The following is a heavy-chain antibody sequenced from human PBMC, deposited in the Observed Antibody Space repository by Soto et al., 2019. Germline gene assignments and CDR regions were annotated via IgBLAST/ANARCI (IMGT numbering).Heavy chain of an antibody. Sequence: PSETLSLTCTVSGGSISSYYWSWIRQPPGKGLEWIGYIYYSGSTNYNPSLKSRVTISVDTSKNQFSLKLSRLRSDDTAVYYCAGTSCSSTTCPTTYWGQGTLVTVSS. CDR1: GGSISSYY. CDR3: AGTSCSSTTCPTTY. CDR2: IYYSGST. D-gene: IGHD2-2*01. V-gene: IGHV4-59*01. J-gene: IGHJ4*02.